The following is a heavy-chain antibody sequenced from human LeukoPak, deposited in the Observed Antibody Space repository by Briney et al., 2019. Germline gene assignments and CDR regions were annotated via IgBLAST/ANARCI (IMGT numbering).Heavy chain of an antibody. CDR1: GFTFSSYA. Sequence: GGSLRLSCAASGFTFSSYAMSWVRQAPGKGLEWVSAISGSGGSTYYADSVKGRFTISRDNSKNTLYLQMNSLRAEDTAVYYCARAPGYSYGYRDYYYYYMDVWGKGTTVTVSS. V-gene: IGHV3-23*01. D-gene: IGHD5-18*01. J-gene: IGHJ6*03. CDR3: ARAPGYSYGYRDYYYYYMDV. CDR2: ISGSGGST.